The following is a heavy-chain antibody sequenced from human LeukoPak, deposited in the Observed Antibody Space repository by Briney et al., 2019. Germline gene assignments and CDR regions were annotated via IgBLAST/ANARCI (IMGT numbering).Heavy chain of an antibody. CDR1: GVSFSGYY. Sequence: SSETLSLTCAVYGVSFSGYYWSWIRQPPGKGLEWIGEINHSGSTNYNPSLKSRVTISVDTSKNQFSLKLSSVTAADTAVYYCARGDGDYWGQGTLVTVSS. CDR3: ARGDGDY. CDR2: INHSGST. V-gene: IGHV4-34*01. J-gene: IGHJ4*02.